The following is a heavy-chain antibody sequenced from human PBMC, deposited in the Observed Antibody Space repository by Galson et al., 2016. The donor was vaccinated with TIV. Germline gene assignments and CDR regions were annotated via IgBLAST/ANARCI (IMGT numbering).Heavy chain of an antibody. Sequence: SVKVSCKASGGLVSNYAISWVRQAPGQGLEWMGGIIPIFGTTKYAQKFQGRVTITADESTRIVNMELSSLRSEDTAVYYCAKDPYIYGSYLDHWGQGTLVTVSP. CDR3: AKDPYIYGSYLDH. CDR1: GGLVSNYA. V-gene: IGHV1-69*13. J-gene: IGHJ4*02. CDR2: IIPIFGTT. D-gene: IGHD5-18*01.